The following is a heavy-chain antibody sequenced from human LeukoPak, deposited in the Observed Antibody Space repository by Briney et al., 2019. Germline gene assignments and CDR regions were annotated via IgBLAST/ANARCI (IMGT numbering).Heavy chain of an antibody. CDR3: AKDLYGSGWYNYFDP. V-gene: IGHV3-30*18. CDR2: TSRDGSAE. CDR1: GFTFSDYG. D-gene: IGHD6-19*01. Sequence: GGSLRLSCAASGFTFSDYGTHWVRQAPGKGLEWVAMTSRDGSAEYYADSVKGRFTISRDNSKNTLYLQMNSLRPEDTAVYHCAKDLYGSGWYNYFDPWGQGALVIVSS. J-gene: IGHJ5*02.